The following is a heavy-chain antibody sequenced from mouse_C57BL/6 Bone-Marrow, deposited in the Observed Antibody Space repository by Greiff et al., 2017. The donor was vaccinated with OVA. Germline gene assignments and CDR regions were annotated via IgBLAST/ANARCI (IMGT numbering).Heavy chain of an antibody. Sequence: VQLQQSGPELVKPGASVKISCKASGYAFSSSWMNWVKQRPGKGLEWIGRIYPGDGDTNYNGKFKGKATLTADKSSSTAYMQLSSLTSEDSAVYFCARDLYYYGSSYNYWGQGTTLTVSS. CDR3: ARDLYYYGSSYNY. CDR1: GYAFSSSW. V-gene: IGHV1-82*01. J-gene: IGHJ2*01. CDR2: IYPGDGDT. D-gene: IGHD1-1*01.